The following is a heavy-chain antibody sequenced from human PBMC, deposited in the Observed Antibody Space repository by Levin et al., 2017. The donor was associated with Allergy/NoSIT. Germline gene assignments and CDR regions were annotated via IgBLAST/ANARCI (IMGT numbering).Heavy chain of an antibody. J-gene: IGHJ4*02. Sequence: ASVKVSCKASGYIFTSHYMHWVRQAPGQGLEWMGVINPSGGSASYAQKFQGRVTMTSDTSTSTIYMELSSLRSEDTAVYFCARVAVAEIGWEDFDYWGQGSLVIVSS. D-gene: IGHD6-19*01. CDR2: INPSGGSA. CDR1: GYIFTSHY. V-gene: IGHV1-46*01. CDR3: ARVAVAEIGWEDFDY.